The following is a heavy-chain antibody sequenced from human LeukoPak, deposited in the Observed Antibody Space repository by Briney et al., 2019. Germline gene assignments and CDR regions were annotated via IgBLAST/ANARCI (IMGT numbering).Heavy chain of an antibody. D-gene: IGHD6-13*01. CDR1: EHRVSRRSGS. V-gene: IGHV6-1*01. CDR3: ARAATSTFDY. CDR2: TYYRSKWYN. J-gene: IGHJ4*02. Sequence: SQTVSLKIPISEHRVSRRSGSWYWIRQSPSRGLEWLGRTYYRSKWYNDYAVSVKSRIAINPDTSKNQFSLQLNSVTPEDTAVYYCARAATSTFDYWGQGTLVTVSS.